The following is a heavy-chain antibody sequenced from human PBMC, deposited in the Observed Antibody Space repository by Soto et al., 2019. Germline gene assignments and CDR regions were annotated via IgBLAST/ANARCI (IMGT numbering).Heavy chain of an antibody. J-gene: IGHJ1*01. CDR2: IRSQPYGGTT. D-gene: IGHD3-10*01. CDR1: GFPFANFL. V-gene: IGHV3-49*03. CDR3: IGSFPF. Sequence: EVYLVESGGGLVEPGRSLRLSCTGSGFPFANFLMSWFRQAPGKGLEWVGFIRSQPYGGTTQYAASVRGRFTISRDDSKGFAYLQMNSLKSEDSGVYYCIGSFPFWGQGTLVTVSS.